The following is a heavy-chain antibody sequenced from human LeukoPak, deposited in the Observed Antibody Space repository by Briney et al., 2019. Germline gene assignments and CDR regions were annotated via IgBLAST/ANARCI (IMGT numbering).Heavy chain of an antibody. J-gene: IGHJ6*02. Sequence: ASVKVSYKVSGYTLTELSMHWVRQAPGNGLEWMGGFDPEDGETIYAQKCLGRVTMTEDTSTDTAYMELSSLRSEETAVYYCATRRATISPYYYYGMDVWGQGTTVTVSS. D-gene: IGHD5-12*01. V-gene: IGHV1-24*01. CDR2: FDPEDGET. CDR1: GYTLTELS. CDR3: ATRRATISPYYYYGMDV.